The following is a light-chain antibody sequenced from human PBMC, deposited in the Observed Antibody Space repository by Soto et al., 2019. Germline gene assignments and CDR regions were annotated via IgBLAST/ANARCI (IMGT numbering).Light chain of an antibody. CDR1: QSISNW. V-gene: IGKV1-5*01. Sequence: DTQTSKSPSTLSATVGDRDTIHCRASQSISNWLAWYQPKPGKALRLLIFDASILESGVPSRFSGSGSGTEFTLTISSLQSEDFAVYYCQKYNNWPITFGQGTRLEIK. CDR3: QKYNNWPIT. CDR2: DAS. J-gene: IGKJ5*01.